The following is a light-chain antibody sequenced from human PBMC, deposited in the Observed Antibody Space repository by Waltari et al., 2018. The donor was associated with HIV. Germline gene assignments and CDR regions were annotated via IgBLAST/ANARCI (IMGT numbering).Light chain of an antibody. J-gene: IGLJ2*01. CDR2: DVN. CDR1: TADIAGDHH. V-gene: IGLV2-14*03. CDR3: GSYSSTTGHVV. Sequence: SGLAQPASVSGSLGETIAIVCTGSTADIAGDHHVSWYQQYTGKPPRLLIYDVNHRPSGISDRFSGSRSGNTASLTISGLLTDDESDYFCGSYSSTTGHVVFGGGTRVTVL.